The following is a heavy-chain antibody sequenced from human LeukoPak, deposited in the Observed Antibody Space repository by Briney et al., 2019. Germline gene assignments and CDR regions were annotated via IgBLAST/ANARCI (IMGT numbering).Heavy chain of an antibody. CDR1: GFTFRNYY. V-gene: IGHV3-11*01. CDR3: AKDRISGYGSDWRSDGFDI. CDR2: INVGSNTI. Sequence: GGSLRLSCVASGFTFRNYYRAWIGRAPGKGRKWLANINVGSNTIYYADSVKGRFTISRDNAKKSLFLQMNSLRDEDTALYYCAKDRISGYGSDWRSDGFDIWGQGTMVTVSS. D-gene: IGHD6-19*01. J-gene: IGHJ3*02.